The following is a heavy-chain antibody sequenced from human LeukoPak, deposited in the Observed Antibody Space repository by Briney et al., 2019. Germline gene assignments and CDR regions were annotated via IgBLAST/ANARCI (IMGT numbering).Heavy chain of an antibody. D-gene: IGHD4-17*01. CDR3: ATVTRG. CDR1: GFTFSGYW. J-gene: IGHJ4*02. Sequence: GGSLRLSCAVSGFTFSGYWMTRVRRAPGKGLEWVASIKQDGSEKYYVDSVKGRFTISRDNSKNSLYLQMNSLRAEDTAVYYCATVTRGWGQGTLVTVSS. CDR2: IKQDGSEK. V-gene: IGHV3-7*01.